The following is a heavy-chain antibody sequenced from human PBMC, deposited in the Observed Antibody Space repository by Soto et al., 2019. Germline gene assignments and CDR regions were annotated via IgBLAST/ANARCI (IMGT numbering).Heavy chain of an antibody. V-gene: IGHV3-30*04. J-gene: IGHJ3*02. CDR2: ITYNSSNK. CDR3: AKGVIWYDSSGYYDAFDI. Sequence: GGSLRLSCAASGFTFSGYAMTWVRQAPGKGLEWVAHITYNSSNKYYADSVKGRFTISRDNSKNTLYLQMNSLRAEDTAVYYCAKGVIWYDSSGYYDAFDIWGQGTMVTVSS. CDR1: GFTFSGYA. D-gene: IGHD3-22*01.